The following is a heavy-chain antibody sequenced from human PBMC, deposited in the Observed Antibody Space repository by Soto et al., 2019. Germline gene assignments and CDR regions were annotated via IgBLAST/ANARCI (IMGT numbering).Heavy chain of an antibody. CDR1: GFTFSSYS. D-gene: IGHD4-17*01. CDR2: ISSSSSTI. Sequence: GGSLRLSCAASGFTFSSYSMNWVRQAPGKGLEWVSYISSSSSTIYYADSVKGRFTISRDNAKNSLYLQMNSLRDEDTAVYYCARDWALYDYGDYGDYWGQGTLVTVSS. CDR3: ARDWALYDYGDYGDY. V-gene: IGHV3-48*02. J-gene: IGHJ4*02.